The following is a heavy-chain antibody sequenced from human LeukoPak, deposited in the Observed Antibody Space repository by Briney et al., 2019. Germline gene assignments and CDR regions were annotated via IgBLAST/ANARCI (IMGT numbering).Heavy chain of an antibody. CDR2: ISSSSSYI. J-gene: IGHJ6*03. Sequence: GGSLRLSCAASGFTFSSYSMNWVRQAPGKGLEWVSSISSSSSYIYYADSVKGRFTISRDNAKNSLYLQMNSLRAEDTAVYYCARDRVEMATIGKYYYYYMDVWGKGTTVTISS. CDR1: GFTFSSYS. CDR3: ARDRVEMATIGKYYYYYMDV. D-gene: IGHD5-24*01. V-gene: IGHV3-21*01.